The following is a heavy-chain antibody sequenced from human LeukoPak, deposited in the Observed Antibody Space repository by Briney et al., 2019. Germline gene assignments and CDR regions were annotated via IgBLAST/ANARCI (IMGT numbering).Heavy chain of an antibody. CDR2: IRYDGSDK. CDR1: GFTFSSYG. J-gene: IGHJ4*02. V-gene: IGHV3-30*02. CDR3: AQARSLLPDY. D-gene: IGHD2/OR15-2a*01. Sequence: GGSLRLSCAASGFTFSSYGMHWVRQAPGKGLEWVAFIRYDGSDKYYADSVKGRFTISRDNSKNTLYLQMNSLRVEDTAVYYCAQARSLLPDYWGQGTLVTVSS.